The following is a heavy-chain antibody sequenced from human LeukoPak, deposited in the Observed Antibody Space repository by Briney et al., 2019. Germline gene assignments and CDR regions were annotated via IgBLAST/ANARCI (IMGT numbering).Heavy chain of an antibody. D-gene: IGHD3-9*01. CDR3: ARGSAYYDILTGYRLPYGMDV. CDR2: IYTSGST. J-gene: IGHJ6*02. CDR1: GGSISSGSYY. Sequence: SQTLSLSCTVSGGSISSGSYYWSWIRQPAGKGLEWIGRIYTSGSTNYNPSLKSRVTISVDTSKNQFSLKLSSVTAADTAVYYCARGSAYYDILTGYRLPYGMDVWGQGTTVTVSS. V-gene: IGHV4-61*02.